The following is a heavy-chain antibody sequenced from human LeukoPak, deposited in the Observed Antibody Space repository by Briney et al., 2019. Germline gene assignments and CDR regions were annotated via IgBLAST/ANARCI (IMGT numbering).Heavy chain of an antibody. J-gene: IGHJ5*02. Sequence: SETLSLTCAVYGGSFSGYYWSWIRQPPGKGLEWIGEINHSGSTNYNPSLKSRVTISVDTSKNQFSLKLSSVTAADTAVYYCAIGGEADYDYVWGSYRYDWFDPWGQGTLVTVSS. V-gene: IGHV4-34*01. CDR1: GGSFSGYY. CDR3: AIGGEADYDYVWGSYRYDWFDP. CDR2: INHSGST. D-gene: IGHD3-16*02.